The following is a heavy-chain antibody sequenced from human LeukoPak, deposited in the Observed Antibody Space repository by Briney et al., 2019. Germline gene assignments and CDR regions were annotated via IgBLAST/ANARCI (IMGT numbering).Heavy chain of an antibody. J-gene: IGHJ4*02. CDR2: ISGSGGST. CDR3: AKDPHCGGDCSTPFDY. D-gene: IGHD2-21*02. Sequence: GESLRPSCAASGFTFSSYAMSWVRQAPGKGLEWVSAISGSGGSTYYADSVKGRFTISRDNSKNTLYLQMNSLRAEDTAVYYCAKDPHCGGDCSTPFDYWGQGTLVTVSS. V-gene: IGHV3-23*01. CDR1: GFTFSSYA.